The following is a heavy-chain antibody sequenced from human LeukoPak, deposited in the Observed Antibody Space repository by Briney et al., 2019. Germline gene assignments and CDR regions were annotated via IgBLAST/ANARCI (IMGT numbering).Heavy chain of an antibody. CDR2: ISGSGGST. D-gene: IGHD3-22*01. CDR3: AKGYSGYYAMYYFDY. Sequence: GGSLRLSCAASGFTISSYGMSWVRQAPGKGLEWVSAISGSGGSTYSSDSVKGRLTISRDNSRNTLYLQMNSLRVEDTAEYYCAKGYSGYYAMYYFDYWGQGTRVTVSS. J-gene: IGHJ4*02. CDR1: GFTISSYG. V-gene: IGHV3-23*01.